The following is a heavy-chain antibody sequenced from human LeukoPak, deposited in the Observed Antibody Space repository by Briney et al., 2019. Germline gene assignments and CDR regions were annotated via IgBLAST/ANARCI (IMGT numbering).Heavy chain of an antibody. V-gene: IGHV3-7*03. Sequence: GGSLRLSCAASGFTFSSYWMTWVRQAPGKGLEWVANIKQDGSKKNYVDSVKGRFTISRDNAKNSLYLQMNSLRAEDTAVYYCARWGNDYSQFDSWGQGTLVTVS. J-gene: IGHJ4*02. CDR3: ARWGNDYSQFDS. D-gene: IGHD4-11*01. CDR1: GFTFSSYW. CDR2: IKQDGSKK.